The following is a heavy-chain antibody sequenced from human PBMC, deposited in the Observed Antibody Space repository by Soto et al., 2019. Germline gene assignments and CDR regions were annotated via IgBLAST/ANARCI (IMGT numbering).Heavy chain of an antibody. Sequence: QVQLVQSGAEVKKPGASVKVSCKASGYTFTSYAMHWVRQAPGQRLEWMGWINAGNGNTKYSQKFQGRVTITRDTSASTADMELSSLRSEDTAVYYCARDAIVRYCSGGSCPIYYYYYMDVWGKGTTVTVSS. V-gene: IGHV1-3*01. J-gene: IGHJ6*03. CDR1: GYTFTSYA. CDR2: INAGNGNT. D-gene: IGHD2-15*01. CDR3: ARDAIVRYCSGGSCPIYYYYYMDV.